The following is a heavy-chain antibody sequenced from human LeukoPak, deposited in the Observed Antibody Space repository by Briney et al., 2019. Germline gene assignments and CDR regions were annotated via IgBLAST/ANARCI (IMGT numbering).Heavy chain of an antibody. CDR2: ISSSGSTI. J-gene: IGHJ6*03. CDR1: RFTFSDYY. Sequence: GGSLRLSCAASRFTFSDYYMSWIRQAPGKGLEWVSFISSSGSTIYYADSVKGRFTISRDNAKNSLYLQMNSLRAEDTAVYYCARDQGSYYYYMDVWGKGTTVTVSS. CDR3: ARDQGSYYYYMDV. V-gene: IGHV3-11*04.